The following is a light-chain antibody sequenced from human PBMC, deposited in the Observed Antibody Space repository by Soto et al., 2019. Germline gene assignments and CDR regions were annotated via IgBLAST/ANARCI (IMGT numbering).Light chain of an antibody. J-gene: IGLJ1*01. Sequence: QSVLTQPPSVSGAPGQRVTISCTGSRSNIGADYDVHWYQQLPGTAPKLVVYGNNNRPSGVPDRFSASKSGTSASLAITGLQADDQAYYSCPSYVRIRPYVFGTGTKLTLL. V-gene: IGLV1-40*01. CDR1: RSNIGADYD. CDR3: PSYVRIRPYV. CDR2: GNN.